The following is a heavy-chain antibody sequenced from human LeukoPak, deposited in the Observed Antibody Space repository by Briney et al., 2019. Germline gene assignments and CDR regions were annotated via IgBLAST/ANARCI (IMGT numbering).Heavy chain of an antibody. Sequence: SQTLSLTCTVSGGSISSGDYYWSWIRQPPGKGLEGIGHIYYSGSTYYHPSLKSRVTISVDTSKNQFSLKLSSVTAADTAVYYCARDKRGYSYGYVWYFDLWGRGTLVTVSS. CDR2: IYYSGST. CDR3: ARDKRGYSYGYVWYFDL. D-gene: IGHD5-18*01. CDR1: GGSISSGDYY. J-gene: IGHJ2*01. V-gene: IGHV4-30-4*01.